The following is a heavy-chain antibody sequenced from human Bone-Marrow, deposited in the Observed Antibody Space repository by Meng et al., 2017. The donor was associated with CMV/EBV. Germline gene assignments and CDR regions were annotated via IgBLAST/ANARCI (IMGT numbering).Heavy chain of an antibody. V-gene: IGHV5-51*01. CDR2: IYPGDSDT. J-gene: IGHJ5*01. Sequence: KVSCKGSGYSFTSYWIGWVRQMPGKGLEWMGIIYPGDSDTRYSPSFQGQVTISADKSSSTAYLHWSSLKASDTAMYYCARDTAYYYGSGSYSPWGQGALVTCYS. CDR3: ARDTAYYYGSGSYSP. D-gene: IGHD3-10*01. CDR1: GYSFTSYW.